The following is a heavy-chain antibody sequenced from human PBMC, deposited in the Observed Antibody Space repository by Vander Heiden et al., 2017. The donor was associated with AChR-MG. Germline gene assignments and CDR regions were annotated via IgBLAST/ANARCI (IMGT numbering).Heavy chain of an antibody. CDR2: IKQNGIEQ. D-gene: IGHD6-6*01. Sequence: EVQLVESGGGLVQPGGSLRLSCAASGFTLGSYWMAWVRQAPGKGLEWVANIKQNGIEQYYIDSVKGRFTISRDNAKNSLYLQMNSLRAEDTAVYYCARDLVTVAAHDTFDLWGQGTMVTVSP. CDR1: GFTLGSYW. V-gene: IGHV3-7*01. J-gene: IGHJ3*01. CDR3: ARDLVTVAAHDTFDL.